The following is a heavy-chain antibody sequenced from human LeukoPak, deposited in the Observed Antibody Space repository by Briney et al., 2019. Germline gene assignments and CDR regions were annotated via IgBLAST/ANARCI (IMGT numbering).Heavy chain of an antibody. CDR3: AQGGTPNWFDP. D-gene: IGHD3-16*01. Sequence: SGTLSLTCAVSGGSISSSNWWSRVRQPPGKGLEWIGEIYQSGSTNYNPSLKSRVTISVDKSKNQFSLKLNSVTAADTAVYYCAQGGTPNWFDPWGQGTLVTVSS. CDR1: GGSISSSNW. V-gene: IGHV4-4*02. CDR2: IYQSGST. J-gene: IGHJ5*02.